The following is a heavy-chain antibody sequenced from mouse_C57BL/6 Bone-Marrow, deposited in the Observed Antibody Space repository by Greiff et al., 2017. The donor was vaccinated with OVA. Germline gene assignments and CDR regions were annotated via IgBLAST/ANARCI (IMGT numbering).Heavy chain of an antibody. J-gene: IGHJ3*01. CDR3: ARGGYGSSYKAWFAY. CDR2: IDPSDSYT. D-gene: IGHD1-1*01. Sequence: QVQLQQPGAELVRPGTSVKLSCKASGYTFTSYWMHWVKQRPGQGLEWIGVIDPSDSYTNYNQKFKGKATLTVDTSSSTAYMQLSSLTSEDSAVYYCARGGYGSSYKAWFAYWGQGTLVTVSA. CDR1: GYTFTSYW. V-gene: IGHV1-59*01.